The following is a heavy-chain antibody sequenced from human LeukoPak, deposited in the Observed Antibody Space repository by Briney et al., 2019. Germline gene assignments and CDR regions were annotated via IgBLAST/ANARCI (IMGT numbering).Heavy chain of an antibody. D-gene: IGHD2-15*01. Sequence: PVASVKVSCKASGGTFSSYTISWVRQAPGQGLEWMGRIIPILGIANYAQNFQGRVTITTDESTSTAYMELSSLRSEDTAVYYCARDATADCSGGSCYSDYYYMDVWGKGTTVTVSS. CDR2: IIPILGIA. V-gene: IGHV1-69*16. CDR3: ARDATADCSGGSCYSDYYYMDV. J-gene: IGHJ6*03. CDR1: GGTFSSYT.